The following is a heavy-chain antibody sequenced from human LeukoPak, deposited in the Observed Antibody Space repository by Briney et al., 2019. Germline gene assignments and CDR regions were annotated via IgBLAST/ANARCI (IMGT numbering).Heavy chain of an antibody. CDR3: ARDARGYSGYGPYYYYYYGMDV. CDR1: GGSISSYY. J-gene: IGHJ6*02. V-gene: IGHV4-4*07. D-gene: IGHD5-12*01. Sequence: PSETLSLTCTDSGGSISSYYWSWIRQTAGKGLEWIWRIYTSGSTNYNPYPKSRVTMSVDTSKNQFSLKLSSVTAADTAVYYCARDARGYSGYGPYYYYYYGMDVWGQGTTVTVSS. CDR2: IYTSGST.